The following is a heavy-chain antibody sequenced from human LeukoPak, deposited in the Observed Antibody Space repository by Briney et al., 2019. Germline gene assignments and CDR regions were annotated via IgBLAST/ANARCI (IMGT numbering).Heavy chain of an antibody. V-gene: IGHV3-7*01. CDR2: IKQDGTEK. CDR3: AREQWLTKDAFDI. Sequence: GGSLRLSCAASGFTFSGYWMSWVRQAPGKGLEWVANIKQDGTEKDYVDSVKGRFIISRDNAKNSLYLQMNSLRAEDTAVYYCAREQWLTKDAFDIWGQGTMVTVSS. CDR1: GFTFSGYW. J-gene: IGHJ3*02. D-gene: IGHD6-19*01.